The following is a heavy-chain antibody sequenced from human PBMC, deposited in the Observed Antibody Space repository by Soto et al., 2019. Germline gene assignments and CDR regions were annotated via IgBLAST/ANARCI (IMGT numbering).Heavy chain of an antibody. CDR2: VENKANTYTT. CDR1: GFTFNDHF. Sequence: EVQLVESGGGLVQPGGSLTLSCAASGFTFNDHFMDWVRQAPGEGLEWVGRVENKANTYTTKYAASVKGRFTISRDDSKNSVYLQMNSLKTEDTAVYFCARVGYDRGGYYRLDYWGQGTLVSVSS. V-gene: IGHV3-72*01. CDR3: ARVGYDRGGYYRLDY. D-gene: IGHD3-22*01. J-gene: IGHJ4*02.